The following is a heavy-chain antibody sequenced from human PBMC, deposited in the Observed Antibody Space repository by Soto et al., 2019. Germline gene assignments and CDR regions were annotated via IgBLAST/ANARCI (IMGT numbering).Heavy chain of an antibody. Sequence: GSLRLSCAASGFTFSSYAMSWVRQAPGKGLEWVSAISGSGGSTYYADSVKGRFTISRDNSKNTLYLQMNSLRAEDTAVYYCAKAENYDYVWGSYRRPFDYWGQGTLVTVSS. J-gene: IGHJ4*02. CDR2: ISGSGGST. CDR3: AKAENYDYVWGSYRRPFDY. CDR1: GFTFSSYA. D-gene: IGHD3-16*02. V-gene: IGHV3-23*01.